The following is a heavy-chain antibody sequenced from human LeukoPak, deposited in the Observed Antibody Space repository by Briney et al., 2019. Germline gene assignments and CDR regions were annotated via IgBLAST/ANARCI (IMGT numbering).Heavy chain of an antibody. CDR1: DYTFTKYG. J-gene: IGHJ4*02. V-gene: IGHV1-18*01. CDR3: ARTGIDYGDYGLLDY. D-gene: IGHD4-17*01. Sequence: GASVKVSCKASDYTFTKYGITWVRQAPGQGPEWVGWISAYNGHTESAQKFQGRVTMTTDTSTNTAYMELRSLRSDDTAVYYCARTGIDYGDYGLLDYWGQGSLVTVSS. CDR2: ISAYNGHT.